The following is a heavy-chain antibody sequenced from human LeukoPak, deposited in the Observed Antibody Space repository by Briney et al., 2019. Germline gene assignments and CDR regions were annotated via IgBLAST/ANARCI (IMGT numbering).Heavy chain of an antibody. Sequence: PGGSLRLSCTASGFTFSSYAMSWVRQAPGKGLEWVSSISSSGDNTYYAASVKGRFTISRDNSQNMLYLQMNSLRAEDTAVYYCAKGLGGGRDYFQHWGQGTLVTVSS. CDR2: ISSSGDNT. CDR3: AKGLGGGRDYFQH. CDR1: GFTFSSYA. D-gene: IGHD3-16*01. J-gene: IGHJ1*01. V-gene: IGHV3-23*01.